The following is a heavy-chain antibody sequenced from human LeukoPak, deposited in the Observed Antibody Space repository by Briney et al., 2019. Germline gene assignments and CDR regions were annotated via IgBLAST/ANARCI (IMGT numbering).Heavy chain of an antibody. V-gene: IGHV1-2*02. CDR3: ARGRLSGSGSY. Sequence: ASVKVSCKASGYTFSDYYIHWVRQAPGQGLEWMGWIDPKNGGTKSAQKFQGRVAMTRDTSIRTAYMELGRLRSDDTAEYYCARGRLSGSGSYWGQGALVIVSS. J-gene: IGHJ4*02. D-gene: IGHD1-26*01. CDR2: IDPKNGGT. CDR1: GYTFSDYY.